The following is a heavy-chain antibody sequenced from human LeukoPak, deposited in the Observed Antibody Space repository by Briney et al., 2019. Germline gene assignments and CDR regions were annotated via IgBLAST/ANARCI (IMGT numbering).Heavy chain of an antibody. Sequence: SQTLSLTCTVSGGSISSGDYYWSWIRRPPGKGLEWIGYIYYSGSTYYNPSLKSRVTISVDTSKNQFSLKLSSVTAADTAVYYCARDKPYYDILTGYYRIYYGMDVWGQGTTVTVSS. J-gene: IGHJ6*02. CDR3: ARDKPYYDILTGYYRIYYGMDV. D-gene: IGHD3-9*01. V-gene: IGHV4-30-4*01. CDR2: IYYSGST. CDR1: GGSISSGDYY.